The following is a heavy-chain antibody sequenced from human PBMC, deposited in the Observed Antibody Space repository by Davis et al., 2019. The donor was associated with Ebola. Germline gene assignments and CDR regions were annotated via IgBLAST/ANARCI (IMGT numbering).Heavy chain of an antibody. V-gene: IGHV1-69*13. J-gene: IGHJ4*02. CDR2: IIPMSGIP. CDR1: GGTFSSYT. Sequence: LVKVSCKASGGTFSSYTVSWVRHAPGQGLEWMGGIIPMSGIPNYAQKFQGRVTITADESTNTAYMELRSLRSEDTAMYYCASRPRRAAAGDHWGQGTRVTVSS. D-gene: IGHD6-13*01. CDR3: ASRPRRAAAGDH.